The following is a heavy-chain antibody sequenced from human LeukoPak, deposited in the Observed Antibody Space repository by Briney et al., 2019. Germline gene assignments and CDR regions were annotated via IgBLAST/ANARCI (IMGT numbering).Heavy chain of an antibody. J-gene: IGHJ3*02. D-gene: IGHD2-15*01. CDR1: GGSISRYY. CDR2: IHYSVGT. Sequence: SETLSLTCTVSGGSISRYYWSWVRQPPGKGLEWIGYIHYSVGTNYNPSLKSRVTISVDTSKNQFSLKLSSVTAADTAVYYCAKVGRKDAFDIWGQGTMVTVSS. CDR3: AKVGRKDAFDI. V-gene: IGHV4-59*08.